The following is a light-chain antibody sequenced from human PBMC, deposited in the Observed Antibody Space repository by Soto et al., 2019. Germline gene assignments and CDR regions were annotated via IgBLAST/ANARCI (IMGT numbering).Light chain of an antibody. Sequence: EIVMTQSPATLSVSPGERATLSCRASQSISNNLAWYHQRPGQAPRLLMYGASTRATGIPARFSGSGSGTEFTLTISMLQSEDFAVYYCQQYNNWWTFGQGNRVEIK. J-gene: IGKJ1*01. CDR2: GAS. CDR1: QSISNN. CDR3: QQYNNWWT. V-gene: IGKV3-15*01.